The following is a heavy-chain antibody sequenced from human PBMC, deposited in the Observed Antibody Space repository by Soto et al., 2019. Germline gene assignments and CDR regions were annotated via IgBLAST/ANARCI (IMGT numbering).Heavy chain of an antibody. V-gene: IGHV1-69*04. CDR1: GGTFSSYT. J-gene: IGHJ5*02. D-gene: IGHD2-2*01. CDR3: ARDHQYQLPHLNNWFDP. Sequence: ASVKVSCKASGGTFSSYTISWVRQAPGQGLEWMGRIIPILGIANYAQKFQGRVTITADKSTSTAYMELSSLRSEDTAVYYCARDHQYQLPHLNNWFDPWGQGTLVTVSS. CDR2: IIPILGIA.